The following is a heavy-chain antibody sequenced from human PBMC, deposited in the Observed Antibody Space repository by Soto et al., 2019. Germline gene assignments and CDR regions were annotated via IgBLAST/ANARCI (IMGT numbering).Heavy chain of an antibody. J-gene: IGHJ4*02. Sequence: QLQLQESGPGLVKPSETLSLTCTVSGGSISSSSYYWGWIRQPPGKGLEWIGSIYYSGSTYYNPSLKSRVTISVDTSKNQFSLKLSSVTAADTAVYYCARRIWSGYSVFDYWGQGTLVTVSS. V-gene: IGHV4-39*01. CDR3: ARRIWSGYSVFDY. CDR1: GGSISSSSYY. D-gene: IGHD3-3*01. CDR2: IYYSGST.